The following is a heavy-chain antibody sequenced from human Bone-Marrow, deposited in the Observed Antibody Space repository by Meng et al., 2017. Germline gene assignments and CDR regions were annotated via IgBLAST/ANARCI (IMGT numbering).Heavy chain of an antibody. CDR1: GGSISSSNW. Sequence: QVQLQESGPGLVKPSGTLSLTCAVSGGSISSSNWWSWVRQPPGKGLEWSGYIYYSGRTYYNPSLKSRVTISVDTSKNQFALKLSSVTAADTAVYYCARRLETHCSSTSCYVGGPYWYFDLWGRGTLVTVSS. V-gene: IGHV4-4*02. D-gene: IGHD2-2*01. J-gene: IGHJ2*01. CDR3: ARRLETHCSSTSCYVGGPYWYFDL. CDR2: IYYSGRT.